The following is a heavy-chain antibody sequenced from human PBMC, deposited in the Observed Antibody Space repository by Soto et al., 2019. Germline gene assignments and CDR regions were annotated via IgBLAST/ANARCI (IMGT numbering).Heavy chain of an antibody. CDR3: ARXVERAVDTALVTGGYGY. Sequence: ASVKVSCKASGYTFTSYYMHWVRQAPGQGLEWMGIINPSGGSTSYAQKFQGRVTMTRDTSTSTVYMELSSLRSEDTAVYYCARXVERAVDTALVTGGYGYWGQGTLVTVSS. CDR2: INPSGGST. V-gene: IGHV1-46*01. J-gene: IGHJ4*02. D-gene: IGHD5-18*01. CDR1: GYTFTSYY.